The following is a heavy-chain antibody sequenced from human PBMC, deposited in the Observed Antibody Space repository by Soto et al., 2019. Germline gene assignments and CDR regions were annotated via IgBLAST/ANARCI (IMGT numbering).Heavy chain of an antibody. V-gene: IGHV3-23*01. J-gene: IGHJ4*02. CDR3: AKVTVPFLEWVARYYFDY. D-gene: IGHD3-3*02. CDR2: ISGSGNNT. Sequence: EVQLLESGGGLVQPGESLRLSCVGSGFPFSNYAMTWVRQAPGKGLEWVSVISGSGNNTYQADAVKGRFTISRDNSKNTLYLQMSSLRAEDSAVYFCAKVTVPFLEWVARYYFDYWGQGTLVTVSS. CDR1: GFPFSNYA.